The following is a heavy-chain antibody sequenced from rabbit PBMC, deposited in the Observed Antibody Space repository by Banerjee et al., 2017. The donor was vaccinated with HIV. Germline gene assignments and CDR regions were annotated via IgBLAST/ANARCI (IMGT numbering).Heavy chain of an antibody. J-gene: IGHJ4*01. D-gene: IGHD5-1*01. CDR1: GFSFSSSYY. V-gene: IGHV1S45*01. Sequence: QEQLVESRGDLVEPGASLTLTCTASGFSFSSSYYMCWVRQAPGKGLEWIACIYGGSSGSTYYASWAKGRFTISKTSSTTVTLQMTSLTAADTATYFCARDSTNDDTDGIDLWGPGTLVTVS. CDR3: ARDSTNDDTDGIDL. CDR2: IYGGSSGST.